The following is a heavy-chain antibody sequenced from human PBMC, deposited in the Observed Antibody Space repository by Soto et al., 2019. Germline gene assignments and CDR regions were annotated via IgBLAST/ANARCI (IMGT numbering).Heavy chain of an antibody. CDR3: ARVATRLQSMEVLEY. V-gene: IGHV3-30*03. D-gene: IGHD2-21*02. Sequence: QVQLVESGGGVVQPGTSLRLSCKASGFIFRDYLIHWVRQAPDKGLEWLAVLSFDGTAEYYADSTRGRFTISRDIPKSTTYLVINNVRREDTAMYYCARVATRLQSMEVLEYWGQGTLVTVPS. CDR2: LSFDGTAE. CDR1: GFIFRDYL. J-gene: IGHJ4*02.